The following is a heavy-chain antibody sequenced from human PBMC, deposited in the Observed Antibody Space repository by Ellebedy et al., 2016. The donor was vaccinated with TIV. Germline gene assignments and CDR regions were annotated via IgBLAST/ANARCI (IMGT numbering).Heavy chain of an antibody. CDR1: GIIVSDYF. J-gene: IGHJ5*02. D-gene: IGHD2-21*01. V-gene: IGHV3-66*01. Sequence: GESLKISCEASGIIVSDYFMNWVRQAPGKGLEWVSVLYPDAKTNYTDSVNGRFIVPRDSSKNTLYLPMNSMTAEDTAVYYCARDPGGGGDFGDNWFDPWGQGTLVTVSS. CDR2: LYPDAKT. CDR3: ARDPGGGGDFGDNWFDP.